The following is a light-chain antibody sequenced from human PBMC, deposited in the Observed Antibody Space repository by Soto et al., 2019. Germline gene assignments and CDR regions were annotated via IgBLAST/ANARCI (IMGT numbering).Light chain of an antibody. CDR1: QDISTS. J-gene: IGKJ2*03. CDR3: QHLRTYPFS. CDR2: PAS. V-gene: IGKV1-9*01. Sequence: DIKLTQSPSFLSSSVGDRVTVSCRASQDISTSLAWFQQKAGKVPQLLVYPASTLQDGVPSRFSGSGSGTYFTLTINNLQAADCATYYCQHLRTYPFSFGQGTKWDIK.